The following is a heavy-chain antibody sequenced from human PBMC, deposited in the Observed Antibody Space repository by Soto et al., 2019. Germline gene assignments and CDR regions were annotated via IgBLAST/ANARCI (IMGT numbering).Heavy chain of an antibody. D-gene: IGHD2-21*02. CDR3: AREYPYCGGDCFWFDP. V-gene: IGHV4-34*01. Sequence: SETLSLTCAVYGGSFSGYYWSWIRQPPGKGLEWIGEINHSGSTNYNPSLKSRVTISVDTSKNQFSLKLSSVTAADTAVYYCAREYPYCGGDCFWFDPWGQGTLVTVSS. CDR1: GGSFSGYY. J-gene: IGHJ5*02. CDR2: INHSGST.